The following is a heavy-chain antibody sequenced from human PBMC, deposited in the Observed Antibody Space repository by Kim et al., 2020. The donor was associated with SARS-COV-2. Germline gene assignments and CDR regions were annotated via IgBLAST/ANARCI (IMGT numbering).Heavy chain of an antibody. V-gene: IGHV1-69*13. J-gene: IGHJ4*02. CDR2: IIPIFGTA. D-gene: IGHD3-9*01. CDR3: ARGVGDYDILTGYYFPPNFDY. CDR1: GGTFSSYA. Sequence: SVKVSCKASGGTFSSYAISWVRQAPGQGLEWMGGIIPIFGTANYAQKFQGRVTITADESTSTAYMELSSLRSEDTAVYYCARGVGDYDILTGYYFPPNFDYWGQGTLVTVSS.